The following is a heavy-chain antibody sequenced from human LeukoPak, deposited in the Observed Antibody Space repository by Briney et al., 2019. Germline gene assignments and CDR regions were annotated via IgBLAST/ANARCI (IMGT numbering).Heavy chain of an antibody. D-gene: IGHD3-10*01. CDR3: ARDRIGVDV. V-gene: IGHV4-4*07. Sequence: PSETLSLTCTVSGASISNYYWNWIRQSAGKGLELIGRIYTSGSTNYNPSLKSRVTISVDTSKNQFSLKLSSVTAADTAVYYCARDRIGVDVWGKGTTVTVSS. J-gene: IGHJ6*04. CDR2: IYTSGST. CDR1: GASISNYY.